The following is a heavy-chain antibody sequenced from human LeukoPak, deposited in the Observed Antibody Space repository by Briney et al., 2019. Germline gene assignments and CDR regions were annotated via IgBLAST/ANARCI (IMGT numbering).Heavy chain of an antibody. CDR1: GFTFSSYE. V-gene: IGHV3-7*03. J-gene: IGHJ4*02. D-gene: IGHD2-21*02. Sequence: PGGSLRLSCAASGFTFSSYEMTWVRQAPGKGLEWVASVNQDGGEKNYVDSVKGRFTISRDNAKNSLYLQMNSLRTEDTAVYYCASGRVTAVYWGQGTLVTVSS. CDR3: ASGRVTAVY. CDR2: VNQDGGEK.